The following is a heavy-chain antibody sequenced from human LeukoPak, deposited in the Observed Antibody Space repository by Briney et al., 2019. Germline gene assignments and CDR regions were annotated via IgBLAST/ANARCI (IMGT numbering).Heavy chain of an antibody. CDR2: IYYSGNT. J-gene: IGHJ4*02. CDR1: GGSISSSTYY. CDR3: ARDGYLAVDY. V-gene: IGHV4-39*07. Sequence: SETLSLTCTVSGGSISSSTYYWGWIRQPPGKGLEWIGNIYYSGNTYYNPSLESPVTISVDTSKNQFSLKLSSVTAADTAVYYCARDGYLAVDYWGQGTLLTVSS. D-gene: IGHD2-2*03.